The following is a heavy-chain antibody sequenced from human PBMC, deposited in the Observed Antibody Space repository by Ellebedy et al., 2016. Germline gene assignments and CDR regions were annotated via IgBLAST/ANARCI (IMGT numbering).Heavy chain of an antibody. CDR2: ISPGGTY. CDR3: ARMLPLSGSGWGRPCDL. V-gene: IGHV3-69-1*01. CDR1: GFSFTAHA. D-gene: IGHD6-19*01. Sequence: GGSLRLXXAASGFSFTAHAMNWVRQAPGKGLEWLAYISPGGTYYYRESVKGRFTISRDNAKNSLYLQINSLTAEDTAVYYCARMLPLSGSGWGRPCDLWGQGSLVTVSS. J-gene: IGHJ5*02.